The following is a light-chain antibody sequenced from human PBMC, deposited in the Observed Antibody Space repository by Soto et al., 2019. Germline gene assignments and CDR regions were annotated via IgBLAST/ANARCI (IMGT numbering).Light chain of an antibody. CDR3: KQYGSSPPVT. J-gene: IGKJ5*01. V-gene: IGKV3-20*01. CDR1: QSVSSSY. CDR2: GAS. Sequence: EIVLTQSPGTLSLSPGERATLSCRASQSVSSSYLAWYQQKPGQAPRLLIYGASGRATGIPDRFSVSGYGTDLTLTISRLEPEDFAVYYCKQYGSSPPVTFGQGTRLEI.